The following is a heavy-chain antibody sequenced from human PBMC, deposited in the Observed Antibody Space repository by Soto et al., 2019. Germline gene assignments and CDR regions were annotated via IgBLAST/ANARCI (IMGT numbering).Heavy chain of an antibody. CDR3: ARGSSSWYDLDY. CDR1: GGTFSSYA. D-gene: IGHD6-13*01. J-gene: IGHJ4*02. Sequence: ASVKVSCKASGGTFSSYAISWVRQAPGQGLEWMGGIIPIFGTANYAQKFQGRVTITADKSTSTAYMELSSLRSEDTAVYYCARGSSSWYDLDYWDREPWSPSPQ. CDR2: IIPIFGTA. V-gene: IGHV1-69*06.